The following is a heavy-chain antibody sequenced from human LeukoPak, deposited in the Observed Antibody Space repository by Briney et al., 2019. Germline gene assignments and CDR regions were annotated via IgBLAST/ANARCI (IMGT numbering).Heavy chain of an antibody. D-gene: IGHD4-23*01. CDR1: GGSFSGYY. CDR2: INHSGST. V-gene: IGHV4-34*01. CDR3: ARNSVVFHFDY. Sequence: PSETLSLTCAVYGGSFSGYYWSWIRQPPGKGLEWIGEINHSGSTNYNPSLKSRVTISVDTSKNQFSLKLSSVTAADTAVYYCARNSVVFHFDYWGQGTLVTVSS. J-gene: IGHJ4*02.